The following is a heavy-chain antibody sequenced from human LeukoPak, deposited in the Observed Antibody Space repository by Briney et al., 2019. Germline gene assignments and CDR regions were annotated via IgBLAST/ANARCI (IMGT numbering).Heavy chain of an antibody. CDR2: LPYDGTNK. CDR3: ARRAGDYSHPYDY. J-gene: IGHJ4*02. V-gene: IGHV3-30*04. D-gene: IGHD3-22*01. CDR1: GFTFSLYT. Sequence: GGSLRPSCAASGFTFSLYTMHWVRQAPGKGLEWVAVLPYDGTNKYADSVKGRFTISRDNSKNTLYLQMNSLRAEDTAVYYCARRAGDYSHPYDYWGQGTLVTVSS.